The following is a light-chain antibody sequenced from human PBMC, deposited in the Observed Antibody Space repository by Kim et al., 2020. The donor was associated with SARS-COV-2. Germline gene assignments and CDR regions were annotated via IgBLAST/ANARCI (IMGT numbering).Light chain of an antibody. J-gene: IGKJ1*01. CDR2: GAC. V-gene: IGKV3-20*01. CDR3: QQYGSSPPWT. Sequence: PGERATLSCRASQSVSSSYLAWYQQKPGQAPRLLIYGACSRATGIPDRFSGSGSGTDFTLTISRLEPEDFAVYYCQQYGSSPPWTFGQGTKVDIK. CDR1: QSVSSSY.